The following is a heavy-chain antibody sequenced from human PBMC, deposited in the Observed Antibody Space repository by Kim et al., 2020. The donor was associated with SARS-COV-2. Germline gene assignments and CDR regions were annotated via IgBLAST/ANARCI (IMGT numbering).Heavy chain of an antibody. D-gene: IGHD6-19*01. Sequence: SETLSLTCTVSGGSISSPSYYWGWIRQPPGKGLEWIGSIYYSGSTYYNPSLKSRVTISVDTSKNQFSLKLKLSSVTAADTAVYYCGRHSRVADFDYWGQGTLVTVSS. CDR1: GGSISSPSYY. CDR2: IYYSGST. J-gene: IGHJ4*02. V-gene: IGHV4-39*01. CDR3: GRHSRVADFDY.